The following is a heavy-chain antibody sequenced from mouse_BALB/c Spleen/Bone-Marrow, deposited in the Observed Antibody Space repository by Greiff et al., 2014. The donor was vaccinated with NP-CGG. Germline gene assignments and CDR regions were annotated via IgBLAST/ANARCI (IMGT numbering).Heavy chain of an antibody. Sequence: VKLVESGGGLVQPGGSMKLSCVASGFTFSNYWMTWVRQSPEKGLEWVAEIRLKSNNYATHYAESVKGRFTISRDDSKSSVYLQMNDLRTEDTGIFYCTRVLRNFDYWGQGTTLTVSS. CDR3: TRVLRNFDY. CDR2: IRLKSNNYAT. D-gene: IGHD1-1*01. CDR1: GFTFSNYW. J-gene: IGHJ2*01. V-gene: IGHV6-6*02.